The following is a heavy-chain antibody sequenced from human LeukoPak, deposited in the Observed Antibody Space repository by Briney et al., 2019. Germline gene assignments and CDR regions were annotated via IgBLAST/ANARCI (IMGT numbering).Heavy chain of an antibody. CDR2: IGTAGDT. CDR1: GFTFSDYD. J-gene: IGHJ4*02. CDR3: ARVAKERVGGVYYFDY. V-gene: IGHV3-13*01. D-gene: IGHD1-1*01. Sequence: PGGSLRLSCAASGFTFSDYDMHWVRHATGKGLEWVSAIGTAGDTYYTGSVKGRFTISRENAKNSLYLQTNSLRAGDTAVYYCARVAKERVGGVYYFDYWGQGTLVTVSS.